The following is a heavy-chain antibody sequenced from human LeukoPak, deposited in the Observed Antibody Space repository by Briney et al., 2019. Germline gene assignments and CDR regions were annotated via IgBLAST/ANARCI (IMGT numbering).Heavy chain of an antibody. CDR2: ISGSGGST. J-gene: IGHJ6*02. CDR3: AKDLGCSGGSCYPSTYYYHGMDV. Sequence: PGGSLRLSCAASGFTFSSYAMSWVRQAPGKGLERVSAISGSGGSTYYADSVKGRFTISRDNSKNTLYLQMNSLRAEDTAVYYCAKDLGCSGGSCYPSTYYYHGMDVWGQGTTVTVSS. D-gene: IGHD2-15*01. CDR1: GFTFSSYA. V-gene: IGHV3-23*01.